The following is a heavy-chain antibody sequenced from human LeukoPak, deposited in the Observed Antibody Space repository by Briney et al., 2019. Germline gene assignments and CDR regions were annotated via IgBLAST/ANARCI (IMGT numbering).Heavy chain of an antibody. CDR2: MKHDGSEK. J-gene: IGHJ4*02. V-gene: IGHV3-7*01. Sequence: QSGGPLRLSCAASGFIFSSHWMTWVRQAPGKGLEWVAIMKHDGSEKYYVGSVKGRFTISRDNAESSLYLQMNSLRAEDTAVYYCTKGDGRSGSDYWGQGTLVTVSS. CDR1: GFIFSSHW. CDR3: TKGDGRSGSDY. D-gene: IGHD1-26*01.